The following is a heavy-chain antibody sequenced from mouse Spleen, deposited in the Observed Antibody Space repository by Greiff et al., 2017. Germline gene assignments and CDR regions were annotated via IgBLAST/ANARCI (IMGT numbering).Heavy chain of an antibody. CDR3: ARGDVGY. CDR1: GYTFTDYY. CDR2: IYPGSGNT. J-gene: IGHJ2*01. D-gene: IGHD3-3*01. Sequence: VQLQQSGAELVRPGASVKLSCKASGYTFTDYYINWVKQRPGQGLEWIARIYPGSGNTYYNEKFKGKATLTAEKSSSTAYMQLSSLTSEDSAVYFCARGDVGYWGQGTTLTVSS. V-gene: IGHV1-76*01.